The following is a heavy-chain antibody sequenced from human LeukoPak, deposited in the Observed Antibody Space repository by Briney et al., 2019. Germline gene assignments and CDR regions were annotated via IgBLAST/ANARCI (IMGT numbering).Heavy chain of an antibody. J-gene: IGHJ4*02. CDR2: IHYSGST. CDR1: GGSISSSNYY. CDR3: ARPLPSYYYDSSGSSYFDY. V-gene: IGHV4-39*01. D-gene: IGHD3-22*01. Sequence: SETLSLTCTVSGGSISSSNYYWGWIRQPPGKGLEWIGSIHYSGSTYYNPSLKSRLTISVDTSKNQFSLKLSSVTAADTAVYYCARPLPSYYYDSSGSSYFDYWRQGTLVTVSS.